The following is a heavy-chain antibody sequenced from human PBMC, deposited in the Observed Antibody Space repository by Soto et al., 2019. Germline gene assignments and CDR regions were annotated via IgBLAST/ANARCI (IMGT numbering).Heavy chain of an antibody. J-gene: IGHJ4*02. V-gene: IGHV4-31*03. CDR2: IYYSGST. Sequence: QVQLQESGPGLVKPSQTLSLTCTVSGGSISSGGYCWSWIRQHPGKGLEWIGYIYYSGSTYYNPSLKSRVTISVDTSKNQFSLKLSSVTAADTAVYYCARAGRYSGYDSLFYFDYWGQGTLVTVSS. CDR3: ARAGRYSGYDSLFYFDY. CDR1: GGSISSGGYC. D-gene: IGHD5-12*01.